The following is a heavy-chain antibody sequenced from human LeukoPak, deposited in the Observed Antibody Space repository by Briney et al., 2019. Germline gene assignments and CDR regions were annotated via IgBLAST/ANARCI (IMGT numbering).Heavy chain of an antibody. V-gene: IGHV3-7*01. CDR1: GFTFSSYW. D-gene: IGHD3-3*01. J-gene: IGHJ4*02. CDR2: IKRDGSAK. Sequence: AGGSLRLSCAASGFTFSSYWMTWVRQAPGKGLEWVANIKRDGSAKYYVDSVKGRFIISRDNAKNSLYLQMNSLRAEDTAVYYCAKVGHYHDFDYWGQGTLVTVSS. CDR3: AKVGHYHDFDY.